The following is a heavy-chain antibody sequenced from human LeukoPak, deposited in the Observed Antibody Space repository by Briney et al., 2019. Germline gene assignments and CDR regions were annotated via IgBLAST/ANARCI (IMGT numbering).Heavy chain of an antibody. CDR2: ISGSGGST. V-gene: IGHV3-23*01. CDR3: AKAGSSGWYGYWFDP. Sequence: PGGSLRLSCAASGFTFSSYAMSWVRQAPGKGLEWVSAISGSGGSTYYADSVEGRFTISRDNSKNTLYLQMNSLRAEDTAVYYCAKAGSSGWYGYWFDPWGQGTLVTVSS. J-gene: IGHJ5*02. CDR1: GFTFSSYA. D-gene: IGHD6-19*01.